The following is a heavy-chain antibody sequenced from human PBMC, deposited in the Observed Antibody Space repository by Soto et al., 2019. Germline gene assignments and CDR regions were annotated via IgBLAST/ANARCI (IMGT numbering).Heavy chain of an antibody. CDR3: AHRIAGSSVFDY. CDR1: GFSLSTSGVG. Sequence: QITLKESGPTLVKPTQTLTLTCTFSGFSLSTSGVGVGWIRQPPGKALEWLALIYWDDDERYSPSLKSRLTITKATSKNQVVLTMTNVDPVDTATYYCAHRIAGSSVFDYWGQGTLVIVSS. CDR2: IYWDDDE. V-gene: IGHV2-5*02. J-gene: IGHJ4*02. D-gene: IGHD1-26*01.